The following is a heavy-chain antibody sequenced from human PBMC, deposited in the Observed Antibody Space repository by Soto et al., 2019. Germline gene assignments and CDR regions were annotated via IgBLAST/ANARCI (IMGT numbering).Heavy chain of an antibody. V-gene: IGHV1-69*01. D-gene: IGHD1-26*01. CDR2: IIPIFGTA. CDR1: GGTFNRYT. Sequence: VQLVQSGAEVKKPGSSVKLSCKASGGTFNRYTISWVRQAPGQGREWMGGIIPIFGTANYAQKFQGRVAIIADESTSEAYVELRSLSSEDTAVYYCALWRFRDGKHTKYNYSGVDVWGLGTTVTVSS. CDR3: ALWRFRDGKHTKYNYSGVDV. J-gene: IGHJ6*02.